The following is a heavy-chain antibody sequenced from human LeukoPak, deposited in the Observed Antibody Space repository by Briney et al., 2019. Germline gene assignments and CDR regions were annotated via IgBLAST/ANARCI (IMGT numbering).Heavy chain of an antibody. Sequence: GGSLRLSCAASGFTFSSYGMHWVRQAPGKGLEWVALISYDGGNKYYADSVKGRFTISRDNSKNTLYLQMNSLRAEDTAVYYCARDRHGWFDPWGQGTLVTVSS. CDR1: GFTFSSYG. CDR2: ISYDGGNK. V-gene: IGHV3-30*03. J-gene: IGHJ5*02. CDR3: ARDRHGWFDP.